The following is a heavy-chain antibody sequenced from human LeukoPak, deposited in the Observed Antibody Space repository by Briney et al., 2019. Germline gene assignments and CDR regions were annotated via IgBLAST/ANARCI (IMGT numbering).Heavy chain of an antibody. Sequence: PSETLSLTCTISGSSITSVSHYWGWIRQPPGKGLEWIGDIYYTGGTYYSPSLRSRVTMSVHTSENQFSLRLNSVTAVDTAVYYCARRWGNIVGVTYEYWGQGTLVTVSS. D-gene: IGHD3-16*01. CDR2: IYYTGGT. V-gene: IGHV4-39*01. CDR1: GSSITSVSHY. CDR3: ARRWGNIVGVTYEY. J-gene: IGHJ4*02.